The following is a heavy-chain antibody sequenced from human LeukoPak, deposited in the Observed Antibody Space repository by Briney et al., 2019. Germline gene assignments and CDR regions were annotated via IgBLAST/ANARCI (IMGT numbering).Heavy chain of an antibody. CDR3: AREYSSSSGRAFDY. V-gene: IGHV3-74*01. Sequence: SGGSLRLSCAASGFSFSSYWMHWVRQAPGKGLVWVSRISSDESSTTCADSVRGRFTISRDNAKNTLYLQMNSLRVEDTAVYYCAREYSSSSGRAFDYWGQGTLVTVSP. D-gene: IGHD6-6*01. J-gene: IGHJ4*02. CDR2: ISSDESST. CDR1: GFSFSSYW.